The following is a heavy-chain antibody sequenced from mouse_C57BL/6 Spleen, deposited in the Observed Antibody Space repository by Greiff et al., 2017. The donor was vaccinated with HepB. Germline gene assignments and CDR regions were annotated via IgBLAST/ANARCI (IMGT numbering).Heavy chain of an antibody. CDR2: IYPSDSET. Sequence: VQLQQSGAELVRPGSSVKLSCKASGYTFTSYWMDWVKQRPGQGLEWIGNIYPSDSETHYNQKFKDKATLTVEKSSSTAYMQLSSLTSEDSAVYYCARGRVFAYWGQGTLVTVSA. CDR3: ARGRVFAY. CDR1: GYTFTSYW. V-gene: IGHV1-61*01. J-gene: IGHJ3*01.